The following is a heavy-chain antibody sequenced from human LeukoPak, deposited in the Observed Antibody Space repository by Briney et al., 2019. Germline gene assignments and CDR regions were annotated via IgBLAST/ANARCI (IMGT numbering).Heavy chain of an antibody. CDR1: GFTFSSYG. D-gene: IGHD3-9*01. CDR2: IRFDGSNT. J-gene: IGHJ4*02. CDR3: ARDNDLLRYFDWPLDY. V-gene: IGHV3-30*02. Sequence: GGSLRLSCAASGFTFSSYGMHWVRQAPGRGLEWVAFIRFDGSNTYYADSVKGRFTISRDDAKNSLYLQMNSLRAEDTAVYYCARDNDLLRYFDWPLDYWGQGTLVTVSS.